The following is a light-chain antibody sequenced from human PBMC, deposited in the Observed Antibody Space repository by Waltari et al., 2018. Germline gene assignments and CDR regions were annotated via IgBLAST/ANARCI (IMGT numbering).Light chain of an antibody. CDR1: QGISSR. J-gene: IGKJ2*01. CDR2: DAS. Sequence: DIQMSQSPSSVSASVGDRVTLTCRASQGISSRLAWYQQKPGKAPQLLISDASSLHSGVPSRFSGSGSGTDFTLTISGLEPEDFAVYYCQQYARSPITFGQGNKLEMK. V-gene: IGKV1-12*01. CDR3: QQYARSPIT.